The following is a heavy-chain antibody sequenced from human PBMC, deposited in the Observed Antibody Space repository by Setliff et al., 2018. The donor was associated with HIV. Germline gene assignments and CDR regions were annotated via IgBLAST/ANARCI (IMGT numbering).Heavy chain of an antibody. CDR3: ARPAGKGSYYGDDAFDL. V-gene: IGHV4-61*02. J-gene: IGHJ3*01. Sequence: SETLSLTCTVSGGSISSGSYYWSWIRQPAGKGLEWIGRIYSSGSTNYNPSLKSRVSMSVDTSKNQFSLKVDPVTAADTAVYYCARPAGKGSYYGDDAFDLWGQGTMVTVSS. CDR1: GGSISSGSYY. CDR2: IYSSGST. D-gene: IGHD1-26*01.